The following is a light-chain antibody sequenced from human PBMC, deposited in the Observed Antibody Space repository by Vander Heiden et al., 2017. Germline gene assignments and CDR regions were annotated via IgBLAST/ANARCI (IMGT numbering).Light chain of an antibody. J-gene: IGKJ2*01. CDR1: QSVRNN. CDR2: GAS. CDR3: QQYNEWPYT. Sequence: EIELTQSPASLSVSPGDRATLSCRASQSVRNNLAWYHQKPGQAPRLLIFGASSRATGVPARFTASGFGKEFSLTISSLQSEDVARYFCQQYNEWPYTFGQGTELGIK. V-gene: IGKV3-15*01.